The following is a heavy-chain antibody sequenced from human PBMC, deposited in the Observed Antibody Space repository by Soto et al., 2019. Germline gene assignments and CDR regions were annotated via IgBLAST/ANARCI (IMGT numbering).Heavy chain of an antibody. CDR2: LNANNGNT. CDR1: GYTFTSYG. Sequence: ASVKVSCKASGYTFTSYGISWVRQAPGQGLEWMGWLNANNGNTNYAQKLQGRVTMTSDISTSTAYMELRSLRSDDTAVYYCVRGWDGESGSGYDAFDIWGQGTMVTVSS. J-gene: IGHJ3*02. V-gene: IGHV1-18*01. D-gene: IGHD3-3*01. CDR3: VRGWDGESGSGYDAFDI.